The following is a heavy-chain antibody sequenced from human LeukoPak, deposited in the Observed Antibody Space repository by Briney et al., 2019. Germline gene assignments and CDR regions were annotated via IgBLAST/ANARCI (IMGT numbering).Heavy chain of an antibody. CDR2: IYYSGNT. Sequence: SETLSLTCDVSGGSISHNYWNWIRQPPGKALEWIGYIYYSGNTNYNPSLQSRVTMSVDTSKNQFSLRLSSVTAADTAVYCCARSGTNWGYYYMDVWGKGTTVTVSS. CDR3: ARSGTNWGYYYMDV. V-gene: IGHV4-59*12. J-gene: IGHJ6*03. D-gene: IGHD7-27*01. CDR1: GGSISHNY.